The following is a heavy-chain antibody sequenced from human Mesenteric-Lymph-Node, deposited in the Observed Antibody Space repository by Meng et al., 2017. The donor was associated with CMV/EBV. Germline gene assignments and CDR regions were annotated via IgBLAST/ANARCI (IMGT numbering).Heavy chain of an antibody. D-gene: IGHD2/OR15-2a*01. J-gene: IGHJ2*01. CDR2: INPTSGGT. Sequence: SGYTFSAYYMHWIRQAAGQGLEWMGRINPTSGGTNYPQKFQGRVTMTRDTSITTAYMELSRLTSDDTAVYYCARGVIALARFWYFDLWGRGTLVTVSS. V-gene: IGHV1-2*06. CDR1: GYTFSAYY. CDR3: ARGVIALARFWYFDL.